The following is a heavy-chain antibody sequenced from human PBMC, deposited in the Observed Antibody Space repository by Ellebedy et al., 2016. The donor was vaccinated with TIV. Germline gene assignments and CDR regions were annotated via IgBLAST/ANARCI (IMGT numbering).Heavy chain of an antibody. D-gene: IGHD1-26*01. Sequence: GESLKISXQGSGDSFSRKWIGWVRQMPGKGLEWMGIIYPGDSDTRYTPSFQGQVTISADKSINTAYLQWSSLKASDTAVYFCARTSGSYFPPSTLDYWGQGTLVTVSS. CDR1: GDSFSRKW. V-gene: IGHV5-51*01. J-gene: IGHJ4*02. CDR3: ARTSGSYFPPSTLDY. CDR2: IYPGDSDT.